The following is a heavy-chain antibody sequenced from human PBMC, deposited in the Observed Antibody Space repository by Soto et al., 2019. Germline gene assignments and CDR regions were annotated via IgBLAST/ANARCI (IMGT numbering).Heavy chain of an antibody. CDR3: ARVNDYDILTGYRKAIDY. V-gene: IGHV3-33*01. Sequence: GGSLRLSCAASGFTFSSYGMHWVRQAPGKGLEWVAVIWYDGSNKYYADSVKGRFTISRDNSKNTLYLQMNSLRAEDTAVYYCARVNDYDILTGYRKAIDYWGQGTLVTVSS. D-gene: IGHD3-9*01. J-gene: IGHJ4*02. CDR1: GFTFSSYG. CDR2: IWYDGSNK.